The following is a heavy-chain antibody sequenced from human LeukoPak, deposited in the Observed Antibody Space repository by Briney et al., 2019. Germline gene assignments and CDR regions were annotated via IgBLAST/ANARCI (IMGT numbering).Heavy chain of an antibody. V-gene: IGHV4-31*01. J-gene: IGHJ2*01. Sequence: SETLSLTCTLSGVSISRGGNCWGWIRQHPGKGLEWIGYIYRSGSTYYHPSLKCPFTISVDASKSLFSLKLSSATTADTAVYYCARAAPPPLYYDSSSYYVAPFYLWGRGTLVTVSS. D-gene: IGHD3-22*01. CDR3: ARAAPPPLYYDSSSYYVAPFYL. CDR2: IYRSGST. CDR1: GVSISRGGNC.